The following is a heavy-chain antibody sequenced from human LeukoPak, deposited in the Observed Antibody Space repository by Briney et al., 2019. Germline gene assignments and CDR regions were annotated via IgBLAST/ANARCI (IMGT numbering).Heavy chain of an antibody. Sequence: SETLSLTCAVSGYSISSGYYWGWIRQPAGKGLEWIGRIYTSGSTNYNPSLKSRVTMSVDTSKNQFSLKLSSVTAADTAVYYCARDQGSGSYPYYYYYMDVWGKGTTVTVSS. V-gene: IGHV4-4*07. CDR1: GYSISSGYY. J-gene: IGHJ6*03. CDR2: IYTSGST. CDR3: ARDQGSGSYPYYYYYMDV. D-gene: IGHD1-26*01.